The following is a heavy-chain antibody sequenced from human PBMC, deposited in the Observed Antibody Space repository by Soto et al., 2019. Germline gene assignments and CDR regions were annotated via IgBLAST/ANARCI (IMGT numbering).Heavy chain of an antibody. CDR3: ARGASYYYDSSGYHAFDI. V-gene: IGHV4-30-4*01. D-gene: IGHD3-22*01. CDR2: IYYSGST. CDR1: GGSISSGDYY. Sequence: SETLSLTCTVSGGSISSGDYYWSWIRQPPGKGLEWIGYIYYSGSTYYNPSLKSRVTISVDTSKNQFSLKLSSVTAADTAVYYCARGASYYYDSSGYHAFDIWDQATMLTV. J-gene: IGHJ3*02.